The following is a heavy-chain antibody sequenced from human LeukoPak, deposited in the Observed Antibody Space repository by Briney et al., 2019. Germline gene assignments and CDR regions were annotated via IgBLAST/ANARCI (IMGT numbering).Heavy chain of an antibody. CDR3: AREGGDSSGWYGGYYFDY. CDR1: GGSISSYY. J-gene: IGHJ4*02. D-gene: IGHD6-19*01. CDR2: FYSRGST. Sequence: PSETLSLTCTVSGGSISSYYWSWVRQPAGRGLEWIGRFYSRGSTNHNPSLKSRFTMSVDTSKNQFSLKLTAETAADTAVYYCAREGGDSSGWYGGYYFDYWGQGTLVTVSS. V-gene: IGHV4-4*07.